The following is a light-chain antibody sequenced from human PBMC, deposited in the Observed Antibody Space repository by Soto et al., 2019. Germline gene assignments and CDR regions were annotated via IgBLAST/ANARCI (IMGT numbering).Light chain of an antibody. Sequence: EIVLTQSPATLSLSPGERATLSCRASRSVSSYLAWYQQKPDQAPRLLIYDASNRATGIPARFSGSGSGTDLTLTISSLEPEDFAVYYCQQRGNWPLTFGQGTRLVI. V-gene: IGKV3-11*01. CDR3: QQRGNWPLT. CDR2: DAS. CDR1: RSVSSY. J-gene: IGKJ5*01.